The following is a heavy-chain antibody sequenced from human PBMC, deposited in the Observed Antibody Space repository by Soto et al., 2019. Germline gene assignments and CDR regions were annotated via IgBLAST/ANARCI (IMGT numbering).Heavy chain of an antibody. Sequence: ASVKVSCKASGGTFSSYAISWVRQAPGQGLEWMGWISAYNGNTNCAQKLQGRVTMTTDTSTSTAYMELRSLRSDDTAVYYCARIKRITMIVVVYGAFDIWGQGTMVTVSS. CDR1: GGTFSSYA. V-gene: IGHV1-18*01. J-gene: IGHJ3*02. CDR2: ISAYNGNT. D-gene: IGHD3-22*01. CDR3: ARIKRITMIVVVYGAFDI.